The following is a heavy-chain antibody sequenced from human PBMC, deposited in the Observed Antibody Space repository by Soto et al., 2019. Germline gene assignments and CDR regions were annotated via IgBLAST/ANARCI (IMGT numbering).Heavy chain of an antibody. D-gene: IGHD1-26*01. J-gene: IGHJ4*02. CDR2: ISGSGGST. V-gene: IGHV3-23*01. Sequence: GGSLRLSCAASGFTFSSYAMSWVRQAPGKGLEWVSAISGSGGSTYYADSVKGRFTISRDNSKNTLYLQMNSLRAEDTAVYYCAKNNHRSSGSYHLFDYWGQGTLVTVSS. CDR1: GFTFSSYA. CDR3: AKNNHRSSGSYHLFDY.